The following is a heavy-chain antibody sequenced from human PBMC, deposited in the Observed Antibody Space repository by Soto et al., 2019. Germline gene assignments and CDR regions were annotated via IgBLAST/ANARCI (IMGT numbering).Heavy chain of an antibody. CDR1: GGSVSSGSYY. Sequence: SETLSPTCTVSGGSVSSGSYYRSWNRQPPGKGLEWIGYIYYSGSTNYNPSLKSRVTISVDTSKNQFSLKLSSVTAADTAVYYCARDLAGYFNWFDPWGQGTLVTVSS. CDR3: ARDLAGYFNWFDP. CDR2: IYYSGST. D-gene: IGHD3-9*01. V-gene: IGHV4-61*01. J-gene: IGHJ5*02.